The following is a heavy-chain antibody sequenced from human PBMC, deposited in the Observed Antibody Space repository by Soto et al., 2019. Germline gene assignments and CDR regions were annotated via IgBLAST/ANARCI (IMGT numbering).Heavy chain of an antibody. Sequence: EVQLVESGGGLVQPGGSLRLSCAASGFTFSSYAMHWVRQAPGKGLEYVSAISRNGGSTYYANSVKGSFTISRDNSKNALYLQMGSLRAEDMAVYYCARDGGGYYLDYWGQGTLVTVSS. CDR1: GFTFSSYA. V-gene: IGHV3-64*01. D-gene: IGHD2-15*01. CDR2: ISRNGGST. J-gene: IGHJ4*02. CDR3: ARDGGGYYLDY.